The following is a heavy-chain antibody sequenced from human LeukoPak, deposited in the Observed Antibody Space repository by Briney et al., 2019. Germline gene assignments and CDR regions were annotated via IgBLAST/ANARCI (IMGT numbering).Heavy chain of an antibody. J-gene: IGHJ3*02. CDR1: GGSFSSYF. V-gene: IGHV4-59*01. D-gene: IGHD5-18*01. CDR2: IYSSGST. Sequence: SETLSLTCTVPGGSFSSYFWSWIRQPPGKGLEWIGYIYSSGSTNYNPSLKSRVSISADTSKNEFSLKLRSVTAADTAVYFCARVDTSLVPDAFDIWGQGSMVTVSS. CDR3: ARVDTSLVPDAFDI.